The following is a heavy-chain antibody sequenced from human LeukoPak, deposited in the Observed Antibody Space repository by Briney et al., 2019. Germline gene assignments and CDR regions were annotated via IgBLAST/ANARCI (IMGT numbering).Heavy chain of an antibody. CDR1: GFTFSSYA. V-gene: IGHV3-23*01. D-gene: IGHD6-19*01. CDR2: ISGSGGST. CDR3: AKDISVSRGIAVARILGY. J-gene: IGHJ4*02. Sequence: GGSLRLSCAASGFTFSSYAMSWVRQAPGKGLEWVSAISGSGGSTYYADSVKGRFTISRDNSKNTLYLQMNSLRAEDTAAYYCAKDISVSRGIAVARILGYWGQGTLVTVSS.